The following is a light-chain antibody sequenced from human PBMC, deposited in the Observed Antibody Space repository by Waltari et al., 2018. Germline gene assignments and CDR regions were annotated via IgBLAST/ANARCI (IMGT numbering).Light chain of an antibody. CDR2: GAN. V-gene: IGKV3-20*01. CDR1: QNGNSNY. J-gene: IGKJ1*01. Sequence: ENVLTQSQAPLPLSPGERPTFPCRASQNGNSNYLAWYQQNPGQAPRLLTYGANIRATGIPDRFTGSGSGTDFTLTISRLEPEDFAVYYCQQYGNSPRAFGQGTEVEIK. CDR3: QQYGNSPRA.